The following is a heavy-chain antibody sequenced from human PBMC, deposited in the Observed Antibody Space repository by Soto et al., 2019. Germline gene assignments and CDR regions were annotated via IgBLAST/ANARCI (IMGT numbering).Heavy chain of an antibody. V-gene: IGHV1-18*01. Sequence: QVQLVQSGAEVKEPGASVKVSCKASGYTFSDFGISWVRQAPGQGLEWMAWISPYNGDTKYTQKLQGRVTMTTDTSTGTAYMELRSLRSDDTAVYYCAREYCRGGSCYGVDYWGQGTLVNVSS. J-gene: IGHJ4*02. CDR3: AREYCRGGSCYGVDY. D-gene: IGHD2-15*01. CDR2: ISPYNGDT. CDR1: GYTFSDFG.